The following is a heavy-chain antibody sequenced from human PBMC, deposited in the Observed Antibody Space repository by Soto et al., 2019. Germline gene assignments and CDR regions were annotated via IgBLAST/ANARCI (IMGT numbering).Heavy chain of an antibody. Sequence: ASVKVSCKASGYTFTSYGISWVRQAPGQGLEWMGWISADNGNTNYAQKLQGRVTMTKDTSTSTAYMELSSLRSEDTAVYYCATGTNPTIFGVVIYFDYWGQGTLVTVSS. CDR2: ISADNGNT. J-gene: IGHJ4*02. V-gene: IGHV1-18*01. CDR3: ATGTNPTIFGVVIYFDY. D-gene: IGHD3-3*01. CDR1: GYTFTSYG.